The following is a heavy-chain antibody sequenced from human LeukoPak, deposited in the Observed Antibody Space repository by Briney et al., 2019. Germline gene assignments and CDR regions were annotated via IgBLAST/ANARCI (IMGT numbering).Heavy chain of an antibody. CDR3: ARPSSSWYDNFDY. D-gene: IGHD6-13*01. Sequence: SGESLKISCKGSGXSFTNYWIGWVRQMPGKGLEWMGVIYPGDSDTRYSPSFQGQVTISADKSISTAYLQWSSLKASDTALYYCARPSSSWYDNFDYWGQGTLVTVSS. CDR1: GXSFTNYW. V-gene: IGHV5-51*01. CDR2: IYPGDSDT. J-gene: IGHJ4*02.